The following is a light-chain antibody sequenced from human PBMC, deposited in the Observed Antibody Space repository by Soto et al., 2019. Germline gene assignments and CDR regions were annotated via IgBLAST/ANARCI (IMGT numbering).Light chain of an antibody. V-gene: IGLV2-14*01. CDR1: SSDVGGYNY. CDR2: AVS. J-gene: IGLJ1*01. CDR3: NSYTSSSTLV. Sequence: QSVLTQPASVSGSPGQSITISCTGTSSDVGGYNYVSWYQQHPGIAPKLMIYAVSDRPSGVSNRFSGSKSGNTASLTISGLQAEDEADYYCNSYTSSSTLVFGTGTKLTVL.